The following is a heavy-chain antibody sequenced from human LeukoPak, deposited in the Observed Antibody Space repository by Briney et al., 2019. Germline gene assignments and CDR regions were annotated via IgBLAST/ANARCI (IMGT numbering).Heavy chain of an antibody. Sequence: EASLRLSCAASGFIFTNYDIHWVRQAPGQGLEWMGIINPSGGSTSSARKFQGRLTMTWDTSTTSVYMDLSSLRSEDTAVYYCARERGPAPGTNFFDSWGQGSLVTVCS. D-gene: IGHD6-13*01. V-gene: IGHV1-46*01. J-gene: IGHJ4*02. CDR3: ARERGPAPGTNFFDS. CDR2: INPSGGST. CDR1: GFIFTNYD.